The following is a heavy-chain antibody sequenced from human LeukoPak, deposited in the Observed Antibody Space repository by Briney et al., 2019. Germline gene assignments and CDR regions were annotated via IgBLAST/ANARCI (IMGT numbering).Heavy chain of an antibody. D-gene: IGHD5-12*01. J-gene: IGHJ6*03. CDR3: ESGGYSSCLDL. CDR1: GFTFSSYG. V-gene: IGHV3-30*02. Sequence: PGGSLRLSCAAFGFTFSSYGMPWVRQAPGKGLEWVALTRSDGSKKYDADSVKGRFTISRDNSKNTLYLQMNSLRAEATVIFCCESGGYSSCLDLSGKGATVSVSS. CDR2: TRSDGSKK.